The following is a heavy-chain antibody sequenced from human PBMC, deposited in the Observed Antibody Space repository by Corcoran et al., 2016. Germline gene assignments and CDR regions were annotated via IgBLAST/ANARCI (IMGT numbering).Heavy chain of an antibody. Sequence: QVTLKESGPALVKPTQTLTLTCTFSGFSLSTSGMRVSWIRQPPGKALEWLARIDWDDDKFYSTSLKTRLTITKDTSKNQVVLTMTNMDPVDTATYYFARSKELSLYPDAFDIWGQGTMVTVSS. V-gene: IGHV2-70*04. J-gene: IGHJ3*02. CDR3: ARSKELSLYPDAFDI. CDR1: GFSLSTSGMR. CDR2: IDWDDDK. D-gene: IGHD3-16*02.